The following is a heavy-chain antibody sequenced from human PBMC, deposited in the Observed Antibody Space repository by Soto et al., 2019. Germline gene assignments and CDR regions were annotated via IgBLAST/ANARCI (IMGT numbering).Heavy chain of an antibody. CDR2: IIPMYNKP. J-gene: IGHJ6*02. D-gene: IGHD4-4*01. V-gene: IGHV1-69*01. CDR3: ARGYRGGYYDAMDV. Sequence: QVQLVQSGAEVKKPGSSVRVSCQASGGTFTTYAFNWVRQAPGQGLEWMGGIIPMYNKPNYAPNFLGRVTISADPSTSTAYMELTTLRSEDTAVYFCARGYRGGYYDAMDVLGQGPTVTVSS. CDR1: GGTFTTYA.